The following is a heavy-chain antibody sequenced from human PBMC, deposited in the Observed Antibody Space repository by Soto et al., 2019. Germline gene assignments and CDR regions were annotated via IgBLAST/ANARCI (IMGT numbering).Heavy chain of an antibody. Sequence: PGGSLRLSCVGSGFTFSSYETNWVRQAPGKGLEWVSNIRSSGRSINYADSVKGRFTISRDNAKNSLYLQMNSLRAEDTAVYYCTRVRDSNDYWGQGTLVTVSS. D-gene: IGHD6-13*01. CDR3: TRVRDSNDY. CDR2: IRSSGRSI. V-gene: IGHV3-48*03. J-gene: IGHJ4*02. CDR1: GFTFSSYE.